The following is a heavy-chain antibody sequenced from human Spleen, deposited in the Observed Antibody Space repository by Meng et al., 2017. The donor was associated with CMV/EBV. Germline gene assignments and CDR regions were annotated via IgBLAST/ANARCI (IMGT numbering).Heavy chain of an antibody. Sequence: ASVNVSCKASGYTFTSYGISWVRQAPGQGLEWMGWISAYNGNTNYAQKLQGRVTMTTDTSTSTAYMELRSLRSDDTAVYYCARAYCSSTSCYALYHYYYYGMDVWGQGTTVTVSS. CDR1: GYTFTSYG. CDR2: ISAYNGNT. V-gene: IGHV1-18*01. J-gene: IGHJ6*02. D-gene: IGHD2-2*01. CDR3: ARAYCSSTSCYALYHYYYYGMDV.